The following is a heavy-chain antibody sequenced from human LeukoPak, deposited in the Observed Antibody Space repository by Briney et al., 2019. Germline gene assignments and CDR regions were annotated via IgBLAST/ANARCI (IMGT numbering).Heavy chain of an antibody. J-gene: IGHJ6*03. CDR3: AKDGKKVTLTMIAVITYSGYMDV. CDR1: GFTFSAYW. D-gene: IGHD3-22*01. V-gene: IGHV3-74*01. Sequence: GGSLRLSCAASGFTFSAYWMHWVRQVPGKGLVWVSRINNDGTATFFADSVKGRFTISRDNAKNTLYLQMDSLRAEDTAMYYCAKDGKKVTLTMIAVITYSGYMDVWGKGTTVTFSS. CDR2: INNDGTAT.